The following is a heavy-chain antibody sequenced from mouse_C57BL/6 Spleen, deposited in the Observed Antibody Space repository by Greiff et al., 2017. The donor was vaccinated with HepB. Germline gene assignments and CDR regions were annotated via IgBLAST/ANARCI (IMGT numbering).Heavy chain of an antibody. V-gene: IGHV10-1*01. CDR2: IRSKSNNYAT. CDR3: VRQGDGYDGYAMDY. Sequence: GGGLVQPKGSLKLSCAASGFSFNTYAMNWVRQAPGKGLEWVARIRSKSNNYATYYADSVKDRFTISRDDSESMLYLQMNNLKTEDTAMYYCVRQGDGYDGYAMDYWGQGTSVTVSS. D-gene: IGHD2-2*01. J-gene: IGHJ4*01. CDR1: GFSFNTYA.